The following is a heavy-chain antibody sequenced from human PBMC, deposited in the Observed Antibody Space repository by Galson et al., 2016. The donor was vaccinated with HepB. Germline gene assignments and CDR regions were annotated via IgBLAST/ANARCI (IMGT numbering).Heavy chain of an antibody. CDR3: ARGSMVRGVTHFL. D-gene: IGHD3-10*01. J-gene: IGHJ4*02. Sequence: QSGADVKKPGESLRISCTGSGYSFTSYWITWVRQMPGTGLAWMGRIDPGASYTNYRPSFQGHVTISADKSISTAYLQWSSLKASDTAMYYCARGSMVRGVTHFLWGQGTLVTVSS. V-gene: IGHV5-10-1*01. CDR2: IDPGASYT. CDR1: GYSFTSYW.